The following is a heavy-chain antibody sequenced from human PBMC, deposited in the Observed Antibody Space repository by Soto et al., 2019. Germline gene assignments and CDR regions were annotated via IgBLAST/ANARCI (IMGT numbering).Heavy chain of an antibody. CDR2: INPSGGRA. CDR3: AREVGTTVTGYYYYYMDV. Sequence: GASVKVSCKASGYTFTSYYMHWVRQAPGQGLEWMGRINPSGGRASYAQKFQGRVTITTDTSTSTAYMELSSLRSEDTAVYYCAREVGTTVTGYYYYYMDVWGKGTTVTVS. CDR1: GYTFTSYY. J-gene: IGHJ6*03. D-gene: IGHD4-17*01. V-gene: IGHV1-46*01.